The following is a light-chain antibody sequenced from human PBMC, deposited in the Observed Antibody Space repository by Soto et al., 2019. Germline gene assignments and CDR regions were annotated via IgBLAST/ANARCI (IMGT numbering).Light chain of an antibody. CDR1: QSISSY. CDR2: DAS. J-gene: IGKJ5*01. Sequence: IILTQSPATLSLSPGDRATLSCRASQSISSYLSWYQQKPGQAPRSVIYDASNRATDTPARFSGSGSGTDFTLTISSLEPEDFAVYYCQQYSNWPPTFGQGTRLEIK. CDR3: QQYSNWPPT. V-gene: IGKV3-11*01.